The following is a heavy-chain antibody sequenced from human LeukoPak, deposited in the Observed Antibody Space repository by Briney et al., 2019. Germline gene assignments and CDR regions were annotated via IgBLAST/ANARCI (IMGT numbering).Heavy chain of an antibody. V-gene: IGHV1-18*01. D-gene: IGHD1-26*01. CDR1: GYTFTSYG. Sequence: VASVKVSCKASGYTFTSYGISWVRQAPGQGLEWTGWISAYNGNTNYAQKLQGRVTMTTDTSTSTAYMELRSLRSDDTAVYYCARDGFQVGATTIDYWGQGTLVTVSS. J-gene: IGHJ4*02. CDR3: ARDGFQVGATTIDY. CDR2: ISAYNGNT.